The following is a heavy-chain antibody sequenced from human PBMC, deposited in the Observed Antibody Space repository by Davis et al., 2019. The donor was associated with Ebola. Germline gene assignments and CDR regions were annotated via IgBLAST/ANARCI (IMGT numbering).Heavy chain of an antibody. CDR1: GYTFTSYA. V-gene: IGHV1-69*13. J-gene: IGHJ3*02. Sequence: SVKVSCKASGYTFTSYAISWVRQAPGQGLEWMGGIIPIFGTANYAQKFQGRVTITADESTSTAYMELSSLRSEDTAVYYCARDSGSYYRDAFDIWGQGTMVTVSS. CDR3: ARDSGSYYRDAFDI. D-gene: IGHD1-26*01. CDR2: IIPIFGTA.